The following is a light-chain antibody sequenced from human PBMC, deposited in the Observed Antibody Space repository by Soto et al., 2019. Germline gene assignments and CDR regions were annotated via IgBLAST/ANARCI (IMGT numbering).Light chain of an antibody. CDR3: MQTIQRRT. CDR2: EVS. CDR1: QSLLHSDGKTY. V-gene: IGKV2D-29*01. Sequence: EIVMTQTPLSLSVTPGQPASISCKSSQSLLHSDGKTYLYWYLQKPGQAPQLLMYEVSNRFSGVPERFSGSGSGTYFTLEISRVEADDVGVYYCMQTIQRRTFGQGTKVEIK. J-gene: IGKJ1*01.